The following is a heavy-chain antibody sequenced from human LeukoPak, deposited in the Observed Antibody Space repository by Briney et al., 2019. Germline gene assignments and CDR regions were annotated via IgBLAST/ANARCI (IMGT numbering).Heavy chain of an antibody. Sequence: SETLSLTCTVSGGSISSSSYYWGWIRQPPGKGLEWIGSIYYSGSTYYNPSLKSRVTISVDTSKNQFSLKMSSVTAADTAVYYCARGIYVGSGYHQFDYWGQGTLVTVSS. CDR2: IYYSGST. CDR1: GGSISSSSYY. V-gene: IGHV4-39*07. J-gene: IGHJ4*02. CDR3: ARGIYVGSGYHQFDY. D-gene: IGHD3-22*01.